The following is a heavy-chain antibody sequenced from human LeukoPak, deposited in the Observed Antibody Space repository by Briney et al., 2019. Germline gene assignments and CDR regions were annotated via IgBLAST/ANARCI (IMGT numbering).Heavy chain of an antibody. Sequence: SETLSLTCAVYGGSFSGYYWSWIRQPPGKGLEWIGEINHSGSTNYDPSLKSRVTISVDTSKNQFSLKLSSVTAADTAVYYCARRRITMIKGAYYFDYWGQGTLVTVSS. CDR1: GGSFSGYY. D-gene: IGHD3-22*01. CDR3: ARRRITMIKGAYYFDY. J-gene: IGHJ4*02. CDR2: INHSGST. V-gene: IGHV4-34*01.